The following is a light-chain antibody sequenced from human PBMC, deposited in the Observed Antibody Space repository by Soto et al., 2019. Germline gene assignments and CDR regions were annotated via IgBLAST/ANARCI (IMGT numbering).Light chain of an antibody. Sequence: DIQMTQSPSTLSASEGDRVTITCRASESIGNWLAWYQQKPGQAPNLLIYEASNLESGVPSRFSGSGSGTDFTLTISSLQPEDFATYYCQQANSFPWTFGQGTKVDNK. J-gene: IGKJ1*01. CDR1: ESIGNW. V-gene: IGKV1-5*03. CDR3: QQANSFPWT. CDR2: EAS.